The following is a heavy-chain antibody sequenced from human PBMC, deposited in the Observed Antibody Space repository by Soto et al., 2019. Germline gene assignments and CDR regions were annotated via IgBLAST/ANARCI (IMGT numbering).Heavy chain of an antibody. V-gene: IGHV3-23*01. CDR1: GFTFSSYA. CDR2: VSIGGST. J-gene: IGHJ4*02. CDR3: AKRRGAGGDFVY. D-gene: IGHD2-15*01. Sequence: DVQLLESGGGLVQPEGSLRLSCAASGFTFSSYAMGWVRQGPGKGLEWVAVVSIGGSTHYADSVRGRFTISRDNSRNTLALQMNSLTAEDTAVYFCAKRRGAGGDFVYWGQGALVTVS.